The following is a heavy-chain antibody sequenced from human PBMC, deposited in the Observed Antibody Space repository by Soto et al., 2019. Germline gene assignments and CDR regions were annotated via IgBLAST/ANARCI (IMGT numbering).Heavy chain of an antibody. V-gene: IGHV1-2*04. CDR2: INPNSGGT. CDR1: VYTFTGYY. J-gene: IGHJ6*02. CDR3: ARSLVVAAKYYYGMDV. Sequence: ASVKVSCKASVYTFTGYYMHWVRQAPGQGLEWMGWINPNSGGTNYAQKFQGWVTMTRDTSISTAYMELSRLRSDDTAVYYCARSLVVAAKYYYGMDVWGQGTTVTVSS. D-gene: IGHD2-15*01.